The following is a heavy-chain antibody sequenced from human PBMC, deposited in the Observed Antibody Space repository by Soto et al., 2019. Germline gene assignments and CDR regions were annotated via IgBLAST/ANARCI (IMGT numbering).Heavy chain of an antibody. CDR3: ARSSREAARRAFDY. J-gene: IGHJ4*02. Sequence: ASVKVSCKASGYTFTSYDINWVRQATGQGLEWMGWMNPNSGNTGYAQKFQGRVTITRDTSASTAYMELSSLRSEDTAVYYCARSSREAARRAFDYWGQGTLVTVSS. V-gene: IGHV1-8*01. CDR2: MNPNSGNT. D-gene: IGHD6-6*01. CDR1: GYTFTSYD.